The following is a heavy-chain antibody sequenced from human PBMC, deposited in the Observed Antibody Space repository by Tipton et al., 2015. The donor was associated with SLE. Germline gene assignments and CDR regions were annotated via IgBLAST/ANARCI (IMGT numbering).Heavy chain of an antibody. CDR3: AKAGLNYCGDY. J-gene: IGHJ4*02. V-gene: IGHV3-23*01. D-gene: IGHD3-10*01. CDR2: IRNSGDTT. CDR1: GFTFSSYA. Sequence: GSLRLSCAASGFTFSSYAMSWVRHAPGKGLEWVSSIRNSGDTTYYADSVTGRFTISRDISKNTLYLQMNSPRAEDTALYYCAKAGLNYCGDYWGQGTLVAVSS.